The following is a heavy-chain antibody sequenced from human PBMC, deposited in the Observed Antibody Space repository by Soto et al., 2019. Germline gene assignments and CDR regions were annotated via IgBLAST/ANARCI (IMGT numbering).Heavy chain of an antibody. V-gene: IGHV3-7*05. J-gene: IGHJ4*02. D-gene: IGHD2-21*01. CDR3: TRSGGHYEYDY. CDR1: GFTFRSYW. Sequence: HPGGSLRLSCEASGFTFRSYWMTWVRQTPGKGLEWVANIRHDGGEIYYADSVKGRFTISRDNARNSVYLQMNSLRAEDTALYYCTRSGGHYEYDYWGQGTLVTVSS. CDR2: IRHDGGEI.